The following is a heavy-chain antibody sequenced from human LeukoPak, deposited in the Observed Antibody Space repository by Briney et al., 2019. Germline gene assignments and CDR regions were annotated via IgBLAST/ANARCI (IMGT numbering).Heavy chain of an antibody. CDR1: GGSISSGGYS. D-gene: IGHD3-22*01. Sequence: PSQTLSLTCAVSGGSISSGGYSWSWIRQPPGKGLEWIGYIYHSGSTYYNPSLKSRVTISVDRSKNQFSLKLSSVTAADTAVYYCARGHDSSGPQWDWGQGTLVTVSS. V-gene: IGHV4-30-2*01. J-gene: IGHJ4*02. CDR3: ARGHDSSGPQWD. CDR2: IYHSGST.